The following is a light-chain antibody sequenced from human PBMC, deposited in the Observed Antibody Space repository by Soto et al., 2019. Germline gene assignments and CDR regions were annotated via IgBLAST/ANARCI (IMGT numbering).Light chain of an antibody. CDR3: CSYAGSYTYV. J-gene: IGLJ1*01. CDR2: DVT. V-gene: IGLV2-11*01. Sequence: QSALTQPRSVSGSPGQSVTISCTGTNSDVGTFYFVSWYQQYPDKGPKLIIYDVTERPSGVPDRFSGSKSGNTASLTISGLQAEDEADYCCCSYAGSYTYVFGSGTKVTVL. CDR1: NSDVGTFYF.